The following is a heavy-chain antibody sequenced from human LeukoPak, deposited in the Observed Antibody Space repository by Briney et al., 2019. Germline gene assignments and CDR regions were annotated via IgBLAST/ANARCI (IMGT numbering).Heavy chain of an antibody. CDR1: GFRISDHW. CDR2: INEGGSEK. Sequence: EGSLRLSGAASGFRISDHWMSWVRQVPGKGLEWVANINEGGSEKTYVDSVKGRFTISRDNARNSLYLQMNSLRDDDTAVYYCARVRFGYWGQGTLVTVSS. CDR3: ARVRFGY. J-gene: IGHJ4*02. V-gene: IGHV3-7*01. D-gene: IGHD3-10*01.